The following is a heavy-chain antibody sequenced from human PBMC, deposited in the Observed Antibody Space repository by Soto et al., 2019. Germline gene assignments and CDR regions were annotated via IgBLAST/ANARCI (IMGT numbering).Heavy chain of an antibody. CDR1: GFTFSTYA. CDR2: VTGSGGST. CDR3: AKETGDSVVVPAAVTYDY. V-gene: IGHV3-23*01. J-gene: IGHJ4*02. D-gene: IGHD2-2*01. Sequence: EVQLLESGGGLVQPGGSLRLSCAASGFTFSTYAMSWVRQAPGKGLEWVSAVTGSGGSTYYAESVKGRFTISRDNSKNTLYLQMNSLRAEDTAVYYCAKETGDSVVVPAAVTYDYWGQGTLVTVSS.